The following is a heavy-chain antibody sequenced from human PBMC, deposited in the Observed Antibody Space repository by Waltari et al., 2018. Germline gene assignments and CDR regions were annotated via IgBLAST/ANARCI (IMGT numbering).Heavy chain of an antibody. D-gene: IGHD6-13*01. J-gene: IGHJ5*02. V-gene: IGHV4-39*07. CDR2: INYIVSA. CDR1: GASLSTGSYY. CDR3: ARGVVIAAVRLFDP. Sequence: QLQLQESGPGLVKPSETLSLTCTVSGASLSTGSYYWAWIRQPPGKGLEWIDNINYIVSADNHPSLNSRVTMSVGTSYMKFSLNLSSLTAADTAIYYCARGVVIAAVRLFDPWGQGTLVFV.